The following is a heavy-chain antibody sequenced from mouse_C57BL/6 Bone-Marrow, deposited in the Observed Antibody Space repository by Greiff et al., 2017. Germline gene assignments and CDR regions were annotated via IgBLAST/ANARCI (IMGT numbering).Heavy chain of an antibody. CDR1: GFNIKDDY. J-gene: IGHJ3*01. CDR2: IDPENGDP. D-gene: IGHD2-4*01. CDR3: TFYYDCPFAY. Sequence: EVQLQQSGAELVRPGASVKLSCTASGFNIKDDYMHWVKQRPEQGLEWIGWIDPENGDPEYASKFQGKATITADTSSNTAYLQLSSLTSEDTAVYYCTFYYDCPFAYWGQGTLVTVSA. V-gene: IGHV14-4*01.